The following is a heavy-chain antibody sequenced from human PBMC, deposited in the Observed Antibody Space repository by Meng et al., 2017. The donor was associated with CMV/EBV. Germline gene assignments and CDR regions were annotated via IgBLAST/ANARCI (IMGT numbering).Heavy chain of an antibody. Sequence: GESLKIPCAASGCTFSSYSMNRVRQAPGKGPEWVSSISSSSSTIYYADSVKCRFTISRDNAKNSLYLQMNSLRAEDTALYYCAKSQAYYYGSGSDHFDYWGQGTLVTVSS. J-gene: IGHJ4*02. D-gene: IGHD3-10*01. CDR2: ISSSSSTI. CDR3: AKSQAYYYGSGSDHFDY. CDR1: GCTFSSYS. V-gene: IGHV3-21*04.